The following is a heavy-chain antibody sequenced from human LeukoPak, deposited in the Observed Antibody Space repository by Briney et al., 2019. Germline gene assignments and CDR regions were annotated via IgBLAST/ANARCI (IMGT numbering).Heavy chain of an antibody. CDR1: GGSIISSNYY. D-gene: IGHD3-3*01. CDR3: ARHCIPGGDFWSGYEGLDWYFDL. CDR2: IYQSGSGSS. V-gene: IGHV4-39*01. J-gene: IGHJ2*01. Sequence: KPSETLSLTCSVSGGSIISSNYYWGWIRQPPGKGLEWIGSIYQSGSGSSYYNPSLKSRVTISVDTSKNQFSLKLSSVTAADTAVYYCARHCIPGGDFWSGYEGLDWYFDLWGRGTLVTVSS.